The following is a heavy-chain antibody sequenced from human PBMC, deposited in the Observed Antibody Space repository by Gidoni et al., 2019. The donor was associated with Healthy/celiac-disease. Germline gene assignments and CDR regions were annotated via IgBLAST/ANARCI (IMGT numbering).Heavy chain of an antibody. D-gene: IGHD4-17*01. Sequence: QVQLVESGGGVVKPGRSLRLSGAASGFTCSSYGMPWVRQAPGKGLELVAVIWYDGSNNYYADSVHGRFTISRDNSKNTLYLQMNSLRAEDTAVYYCARDAGGLDYGDYGLGYWGQGTLVTVSS. CDR1: GFTCSSYG. J-gene: IGHJ4*02. CDR2: IWYDGSNN. V-gene: IGHV3-33*01. CDR3: ARDAGGLDYGDYGLGY.